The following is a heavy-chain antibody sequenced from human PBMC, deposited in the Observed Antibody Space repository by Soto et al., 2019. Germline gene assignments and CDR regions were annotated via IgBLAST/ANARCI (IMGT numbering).Heavy chain of an antibody. CDR2: IKQDGGAK. Sequence: EVQLVESGGGLVQPGGSLRLSCAASGFTFASYWMTWVRQAPGKGLEWVANIKQDGGAKYYVGSVKGRFTISRDNPENSLYLQLDSLRAEDAAVYYCARGAFPTWGTYPLDYWGQGTLVTVSS. J-gene: IGHJ4*02. CDR3: ARGAFPTWGTYPLDY. V-gene: IGHV3-7*04. CDR1: GFTFASYW. D-gene: IGHD3-16*02.